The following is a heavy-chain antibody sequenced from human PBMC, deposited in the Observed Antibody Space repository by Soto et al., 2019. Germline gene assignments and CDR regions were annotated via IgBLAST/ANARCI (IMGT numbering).Heavy chain of an antibody. CDR1: GGTFSSYA. J-gene: IGHJ4*02. D-gene: IGHD3-22*01. V-gene: IGHV1-69*13. Sequence: SVKVSCKASGGTFSSYAISWVRQAPGQGLEWMGGIIPIFGTANYAQKFQGRVTITADESTSTAYMELSSLRSEDTAVYYCAREGNYYDSSGYAFDYWGQGTLVTVSS. CDR2: IIPIFGTA. CDR3: AREGNYYDSSGYAFDY.